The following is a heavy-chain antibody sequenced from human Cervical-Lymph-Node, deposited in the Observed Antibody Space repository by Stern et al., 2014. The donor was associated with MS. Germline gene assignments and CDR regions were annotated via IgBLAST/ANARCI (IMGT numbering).Heavy chain of an antibody. Sequence: QMQLVQSGPGLVKPSQTLSLTCAISGDSVSSNRATWSWIRQYPSRGIEWLGRTYHRSRWYYDYAISVKSRVNISPDTSNNQFSLRLDSVTPEDTAVYYCARDVSSSPDAFDTWGLGTMVIVSS. V-gene: IGHV6-1*01. CDR2: TYHRSRWYY. CDR3: ARDVSSSPDAFDT. D-gene: IGHD6-6*01. CDR1: GDSVSSNRAT. J-gene: IGHJ3*02.